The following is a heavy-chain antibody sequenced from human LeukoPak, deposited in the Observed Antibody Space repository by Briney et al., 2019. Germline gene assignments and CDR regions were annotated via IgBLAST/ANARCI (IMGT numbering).Heavy chain of an antibody. CDR1: GGSFSSYY. J-gene: IGHJ4*02. V-gene: IGHV4-59*01. CDR2: IYYSGTT. Sequence: SETLSLTCAVYGGSFSSYYWSWIRQPPGKGLEWIGYIYYSGTTNYNPSLKSRFAISVDTSKNQFSLKLSSVTAADTAVYYCARGVYIAATQYGYWGQGTLVTVSS. D-gene: IGHD6-13*01. CDR3: ARGVYIAATQYGY.